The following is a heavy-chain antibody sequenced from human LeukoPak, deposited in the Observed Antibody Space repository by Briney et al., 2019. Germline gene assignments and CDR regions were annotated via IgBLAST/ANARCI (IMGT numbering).Heavy chain of an antibody. CDR3: ARDSSGFYYVH. V-gene: IGHV1-18*01. D-gene: IGHD3-22*01. CDR1: GYTFMSYG. J-gene: IGHJ4*02. CDR2: FTTYNGNT. Sequence: ASVKVSCKAAGYTFMSYGINWVRQAPGQGLEWMGRFTTYNGNTNYAQKFQGRVTMTTDTSTTTAYLEVTSLRSDDTAVYYCARDSSGFYYVHWGQGTLVTVSS.